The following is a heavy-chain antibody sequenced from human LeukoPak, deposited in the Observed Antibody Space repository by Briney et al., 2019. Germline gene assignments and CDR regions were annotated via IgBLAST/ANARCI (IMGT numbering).Heavy chain of an antibody. D-gene: IGHD3-3*01. CDR1: GFTFSSYW. Sequence: GGSLRLSCAASGFTFSSYWMHWVRQAPGKGRVGVSRINTDGSSTSYADSVKGRFTISRDNAKNTLYLQINSLIAEHTAVYYCARVHYDFWSQKNYYMDVWGKGKTVTVSS. CDR3: ARVHYDFWSQKNYYMDV. J-gene: IGHJ6*03. V-gene: IGHV3-74*01. CDR2: INTDGSST.